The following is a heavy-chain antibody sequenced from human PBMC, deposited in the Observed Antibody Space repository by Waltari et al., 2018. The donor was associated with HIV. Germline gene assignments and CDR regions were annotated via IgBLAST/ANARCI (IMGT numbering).Heavy chain of an antibody. Sequence: EVQLVESGGGLVKPGGSLRLSCAASGFTFSNAWMSWVRQAPGKGLEWVGRIKSKTDGGTTDYAAPVKGRFTISRDDSKNTLYLQMNSLKTEDTAVYYCTTRFYRYSYDLGYWGQGTLVTVSS. CDR2: IKSKTDGGTT. CDR1: GFTFSNAW. V-gene: IGHV3-15*01. D-gene: IGHD5-18*01. CDR3: TTRFYRYSYDLGY. J-gene: IGHJ4*02.